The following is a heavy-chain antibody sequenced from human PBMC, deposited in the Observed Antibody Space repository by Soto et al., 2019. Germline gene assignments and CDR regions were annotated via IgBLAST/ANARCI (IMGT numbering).Heavy chain of an antibody. CDR2: VYYGGST. Sequence: SETLSLTCTVSGGSINSSSDDWGWIRQPPGKGLEWIGNVYYGGSTYYNPSLKSRVTISVETSKSQFSLKLSSVTAADTAVYYCAGGDYYHSSGYYFYYYTMDVWGQGTTVTVSS. V-gene: IGHV4-39*01. J-gene: IGHJ6*02. D-gene: IGHD3-22*01. CDR1: GGSINSSSDD. CDR3: AGGDYYHSSGYYFYYYTMDV.